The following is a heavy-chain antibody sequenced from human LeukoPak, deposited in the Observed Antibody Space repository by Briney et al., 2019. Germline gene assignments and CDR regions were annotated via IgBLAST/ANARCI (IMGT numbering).Heavy chain of an antibody. CDR1: GFTGSSNY. D-gene: IGHD5-24*01. CDR2: IYSGGST. Sequence: GYLSLYCAASGFTGSSNYRSRVPPAQGQGLEGGTVIYSGGSTYYEDSVKGRFTISRDNSKNTLYLQMSSLRAEDTAVYYGASLDDGDGRADAFDIWGQGTMVTVSS. V-gene: IGHV3-66*02. CDR3: ASLDDGDGRADAFDI. J-gene: IGHJ3*02.